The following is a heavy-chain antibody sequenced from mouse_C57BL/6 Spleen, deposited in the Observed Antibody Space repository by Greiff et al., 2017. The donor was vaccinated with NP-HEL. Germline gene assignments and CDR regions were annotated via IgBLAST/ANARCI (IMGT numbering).Heavy chain of an antibody. CDR3: TREDYRYYVDV. CDR2: IDPETGGT. Sequence: VQLQQSGAELVRPGASVTLSCKASGYTFTDYEMHWVKQTPVHGLEWIGAIDPETGGTAYNQKFKGKAILTADKSSSTAYMELRSLTSEDSAVYYCTREDYRYYVDVWGTGTTVTVSS. CDR1: GYTFTDYE. D-gene: IGHD2-12*01. V-gene: IGHV1-15*01. J-gene: IGHJ1*03.